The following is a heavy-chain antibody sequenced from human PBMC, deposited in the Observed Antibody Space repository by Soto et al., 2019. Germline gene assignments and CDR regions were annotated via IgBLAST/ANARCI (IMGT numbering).Heavy chain of an antibody. Sequence: EVQLVESGGGLVQPGGSLRLSCAASGFTFSSYSMNWVRQAPGKGLEWVSYISGGSGTIYYADSVKGRFTISRDNAKNSLYLQMNSPRDEDTAVYYCARKGGNYYDYWGQGTLVTVSS. CDR2: ISGGSGTI. J-gene: IGHJ4*02. V-gene: IGHV3-48*02. CDR1: GFTFSSYS. CDR3: ARKGGNYYDY.